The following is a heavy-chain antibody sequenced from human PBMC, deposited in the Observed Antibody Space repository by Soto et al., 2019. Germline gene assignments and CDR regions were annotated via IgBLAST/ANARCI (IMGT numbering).Heavy chain of an antibody. CDR2: INDSGST. CDR1: GGSVSSGSYY. V-gene: IGHV4-61*01. Sequence: PSETLSLTCAVSGGSVSSGSYYWSWIRQPPGKGLEWIGYINDSGSTDYNPSLKSRVTISADTSTNLFSLNLRSVTAADTAVYYCARQRVLPAQYYLDYWGQGTQVTVSS. CDR3: ARQRVLPAQYYLDY. J-gene: IGHJ4*02. D-gene: IGHD2-2*01.